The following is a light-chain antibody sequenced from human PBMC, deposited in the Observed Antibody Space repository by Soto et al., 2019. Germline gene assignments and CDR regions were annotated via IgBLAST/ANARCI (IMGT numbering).Light chain of an antibody. CDR1: SSDVGGYNY. CDR2: EVS. V-gene: IGLV2-14*01. J-gene: IGLJ1*01. Sequence: QSVLTQPACVSLSPGQSITISCTGTSSDVGGYNYVSWYQQHPGKAPKLMIYEVSNRPSGVSIRFSGSKSGNTASLTISGLQAEDEADYYCSSYTSSTSLDVFGTGTKVTVL. CDR3: SSYTSSTSLDV.